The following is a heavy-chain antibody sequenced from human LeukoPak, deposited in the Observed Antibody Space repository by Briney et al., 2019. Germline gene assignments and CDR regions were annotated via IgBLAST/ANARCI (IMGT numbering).Heavy chain of an antibody. D-gene: IGHD3-10*01. CDR3: ASRRDGGFDY. CDR1: GASFSGYY. CDR2: INHSGST. V-gene: IGHV4-34*01. Sequence: SETLSLTCAVYGASFSGYYWNWIRQPPGKGLEWIGEINHSGSTYYNPSLKSRVTISVDTSKNQFSLKLNSVTAADTAVYYCASRRDGGFDYWGQGTLVTVSS. J-gene: IGHJ4*02.